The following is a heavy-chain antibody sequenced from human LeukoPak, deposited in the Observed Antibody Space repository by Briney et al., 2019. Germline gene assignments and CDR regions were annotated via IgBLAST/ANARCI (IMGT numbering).Heavy chain of an antibody. D-gene: IGHD3-22*01. CDR1: GHSISSGYY. Sequence: SETLSLTCAVSGHSISSGYYWGWIRQPPGKGLEWIGSIYHSGSTYYNPSLKSRVTISVDTSKNQFSLKLSSVTAADTAVYYCVRSSGYYYVGYFDYWGQGTLVTVSS. CDR2: IYHSGST. J-gene: IGHJ4*02. V-gene: IGHV4-38-2*01. CDR3: VRSSGYYYVGYFDY.